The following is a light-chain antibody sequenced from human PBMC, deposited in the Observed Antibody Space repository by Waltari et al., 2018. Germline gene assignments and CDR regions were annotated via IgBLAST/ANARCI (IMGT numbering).Light chain of an antibody. CDR2: EVS. CDR1: SSDVGGNHY. J-gene: IGLJ3*02. V-gene: IGLV2-8*01. CDR3: SSFGSSRV. Sequence: QSALTQPPSASGSPGQSVTISCTGTSSDVGGNHYVSLYQQHHGKAPHLLIYEVSPRPSGVPDRFSGSKSDNTASLTVSGLQAEDEADYYCSSFGSSRVFAGGTKLTVL.